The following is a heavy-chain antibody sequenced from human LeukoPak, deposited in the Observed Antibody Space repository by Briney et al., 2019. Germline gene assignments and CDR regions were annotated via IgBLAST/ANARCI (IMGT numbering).Heavy chain of an antibody. D-gene: IGHD2-2*01. CDR2: IYYSGST. V-gene: IGHV4-59*08. J-gene: IGHJ4*02. Sequence: SETLSLTCTVSGGSISSYYWSWIRQPPGKGLEWIGYIYYSGSTNYNPSLKSRVTISVDTSKNQFSLKLSSVTAADTAVYYCARLGCSSTSCNGSDYWGQGTLVTVSS. CDR1: GGSISSYY. CDR3: ARLGCSSTSCNGSDY.